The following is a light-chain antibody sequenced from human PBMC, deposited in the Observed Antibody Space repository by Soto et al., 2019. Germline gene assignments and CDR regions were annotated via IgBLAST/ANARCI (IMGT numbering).Light chain of an antibody. Sequence: DIQLTQSPSSLSASVGDRVTITCRASQRINTYLNWYQQKPGKAPKLLIYSASTLQSGVPSRFSGSGSGADFTLTISSLQPEDVATYFCQQRYIDPLTFGGGTKVEIK. CDR3: QQRYIDPLT. CDR1: QRINTY. CDR2: SAS. J-gene: IGKJ4*01. V-gene: IGKV1-39*01.